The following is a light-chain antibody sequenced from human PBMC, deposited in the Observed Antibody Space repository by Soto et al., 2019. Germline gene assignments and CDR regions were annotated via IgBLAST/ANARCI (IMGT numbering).Light chain of an antibody. Sequence: DVQMTQSTSSLPASVGGRVTITSQASPNINNYLNWYQQKLGKAPKLLIYDASSLESGVPSRFRGSGSGTEFTLTISSLQPDDFETYYCQQYNSYPWTFGQGTKVDIK. J-gene: IGKJ1*01. CDR1: PNINNY. CDR2: DAS. V-gene: IGKV1-5*01. CDR3: QQYNSYPWT.